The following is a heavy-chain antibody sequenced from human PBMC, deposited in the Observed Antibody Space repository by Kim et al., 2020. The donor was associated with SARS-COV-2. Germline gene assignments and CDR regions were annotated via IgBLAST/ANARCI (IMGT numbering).Heavy chain of an antibody. Sequence: SLKSRVTISVDTSKSQFSLKLSSVTAADTAVYYCARMSSATLYYYYGMDVWGQGTTVTVSS. D-gene: IGHD1-26*01. CDR3: ARMSSATLYYYYGMDV. V-gene: IGHV4-4*09. J-gene: IGHJ6*02.